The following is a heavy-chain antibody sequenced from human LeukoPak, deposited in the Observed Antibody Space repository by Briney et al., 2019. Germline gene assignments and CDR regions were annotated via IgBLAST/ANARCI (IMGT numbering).Heavy chain of an antibody. D-gene: IGHD2-21*02. CDR3: ARSICGGDCYSSFDY. Sequence: ASVKVSCKASGYIFTNYFMHWVRQAPGQGLEWMGWINPNSGGTDYARKFQGGVTMTRDTSISTAYMELSRLTSDDTAVYYCARSICGGDCYSSFDYWGQGTLVTVSS. V-gene: IGHV1-2*02. CDR2: INPNSGGT. J-gene: IGHJ4*02. CDR1: GYIFTNYF.